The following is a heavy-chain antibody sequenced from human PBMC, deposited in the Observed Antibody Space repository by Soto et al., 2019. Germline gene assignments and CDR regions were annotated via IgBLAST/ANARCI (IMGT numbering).Heavy chain of an antibody. Sequence: SQTLSLTCSVPGGSVNDGNYYWNWIRQSPAKGLEWIGYIHHSGITNYNPSLKSRVTISVDTSKNQFSLKLSSVTAADTAVYYCASRWSWNYYYYGMDVWGQGTTATVSS. CDR2: IHHSGIT. CDR1: GGSVNDGNYY. J-gene: IGHJ6*02. V-gene: IGHV4-61*01. D-gene: IGHD1-26*01. CDR3: ASRWSWNYYYYGMDV.